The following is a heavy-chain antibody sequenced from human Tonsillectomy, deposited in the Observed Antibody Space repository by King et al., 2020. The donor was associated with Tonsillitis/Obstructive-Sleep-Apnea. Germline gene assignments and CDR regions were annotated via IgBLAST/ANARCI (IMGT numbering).Heavy chain of an antibody. CDR2: IYYSGST. CDR1: GGSIRNYY. D-gene: IGHD3-16*01. J-gene: IGHJ6*02. CDR3: ARRGSYYYYGMDV. Sequence: QLQESGPGLVKPSETLSLTCTVSGGSIRNYYWSWIRQPPGKGLEWIGYIYYSGSTNYNPSLKSRVTISVDTSKNQFSLKLSSVIAADTAVYYCARRGSYYYYGMDVWGQGTTVTVSS. V-gene: IGHV4-59*01.